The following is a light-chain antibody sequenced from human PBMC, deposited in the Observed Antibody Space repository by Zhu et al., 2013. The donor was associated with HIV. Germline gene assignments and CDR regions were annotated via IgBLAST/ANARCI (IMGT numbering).Light chain of an antibody. CDR1: SSNIGSNT. CDR3: AAWDGSLNVGV. J-gene: IGLJ3*02. V-gene: IGLV1-44*01. CDR2: SNN. Sequence: QSALTQPPSASGTPGQRVTISCSGSSSNIGSNTVNWYQQLPGTAPKLLIYSNNQRPSGVPDRFSGSKSGTSASLAISGLQSEDEADYYCAAWDGSLNVGVFGGGTKLTVL.